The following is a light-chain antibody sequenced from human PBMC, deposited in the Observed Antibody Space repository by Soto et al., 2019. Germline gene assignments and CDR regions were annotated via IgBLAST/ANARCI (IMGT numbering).Light chain of an antibody. CDR3: AAWDDSLSGVV. CDR2: RNN. J-gene: IGLJ2*01. Sequence: QSVLTQPPSASGTPGQRVTISCSGSSSNIGSNYVYWYQQLPGTAPTLLIYRNNQRPSGVPDRFSGSKPGTSASLAISGLRSEDEADYYCAAWDDSLSGVVFGGGTKLTVL. V-gene: IGLV1-47*01. CDR1: SSNIGSNY.